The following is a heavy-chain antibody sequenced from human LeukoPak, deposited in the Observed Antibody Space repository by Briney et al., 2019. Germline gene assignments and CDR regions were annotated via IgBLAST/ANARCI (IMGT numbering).Heavy chain of an antibody. V-gene: IGHV3-7*01. J-gene: IGHJ4*02. CDR2: IKADGGEK. CDR3: ARGGAARPDF. D-gene: IGHD6-6*01. CDR1: GYTFSSYW. Sequence: GGSLRLSCAASGYTFSSYWMSWVRQTPGKGLEWVAKIKADGGEKDHVASVKGRFTISRDNAKNSLYLQMNSLRVEDTAVYYCARGGAARPDFWGQGTLVTVSS.